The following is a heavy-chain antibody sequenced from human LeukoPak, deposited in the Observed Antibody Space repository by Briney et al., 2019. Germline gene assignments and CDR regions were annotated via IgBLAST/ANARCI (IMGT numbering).Heavy chain of an antibody. D-gene: IGHD5-24*01. J-gene: IGHJ4*02. CDR2: MNPNSGNT. Sequence: ASVKVSCKATGYTFISYDINWVRQAPGQGLEWLGWMNPNSGNTGYAQKFQGRITITRNTSISTAYMELSSLRYEDTALYYCARAGGRDGDNFNFDYWGQGTLVPVFS. CDR3: ARAGGRDGDNFNFDY. V-gene: IGHV1-8*03. CDR1: GYTFISYD.